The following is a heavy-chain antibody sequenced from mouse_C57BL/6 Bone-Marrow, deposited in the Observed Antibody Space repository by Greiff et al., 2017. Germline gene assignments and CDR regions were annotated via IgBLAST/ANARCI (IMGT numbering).Heavy chain of an antibody. D-gene: IGHD1-1*01. J-gene: IGHJ2*01. CDR2: ILPGSGST. V-gene: IGHV1-54*02. CDR3: AREGYYGSSYDYFDY. Sequence: QVQLQQSGAELVRPGTSVKVSCKASGYAFTNYLLEWVKQRPGQGLEWIGEILPGSGSTNYNEKFKGKATFTADTSSNTAYMQLSSLTTEDSAIYYCAREGYYGSSYDYFDYWGQGTTLTVSS. CDR1: GYAFTNYL.